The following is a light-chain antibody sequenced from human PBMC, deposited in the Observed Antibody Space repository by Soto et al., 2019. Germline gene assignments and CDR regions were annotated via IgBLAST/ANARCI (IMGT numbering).Light chain of an antibody. CDR1: QSVSSSY. V-gene: IGKV3-20*01. CDR2: GAS. J-gene: IGKJ4*01. Sequence: EIVLTQSPGTLSLSPGERATLSCRASQSVSSSYLAWYQQKPGQAPRLLIYGASSRATGIPDRFSGSGSGTDFTLTISRLEPEECAVYYCQQYDNSPQVTFGGGTKVEIK. CDR3: QQYDNSPQVT.